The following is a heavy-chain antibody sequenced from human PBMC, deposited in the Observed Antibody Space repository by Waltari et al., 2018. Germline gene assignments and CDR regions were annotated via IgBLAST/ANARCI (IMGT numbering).Heavy chain of an antibody. CDR1: GYSFTSYW. D-gene: IGHD4-4*01. V-gene: IGHV5-51*03. CDR2: SYPGDSDT. CDR3: DLGIDYRVFGY. Sequence: EVQLVQSGAEVKKPGESLTISCKGSGYSFTSYWIGWVRQMPGKGLEWMVISYPGDSDTGDSPACQGQVTISADKSIGTGYMQGSSLEASDTAMYYCDLGIDYRVFGYWGQGTMVTVSS. J-gene: IGHJ3*01.